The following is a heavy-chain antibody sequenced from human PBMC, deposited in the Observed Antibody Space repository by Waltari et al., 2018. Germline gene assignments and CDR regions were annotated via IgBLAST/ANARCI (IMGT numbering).Heavy chain of an antibody. J-gene: IGHJ4*02. CDR1: GGSISSGCYS. CDR3: ARVYCSGGSCYFDY. CDR2: IYHSGST. V-gene: IGHV4-30-2*01. Sequence: QLQLQASGSGLVKPSQTLSLTCALSGGSISSGCYSSLSIPHPPGKGLEWIGYIYHSGSTYYNPSLKSRVTISVDRSKNQFSLKLSSVTAADTAVYYCARVYCSGGSCYFDYWGQGTLVTVSS. D-gene: IGHD2-15*01.